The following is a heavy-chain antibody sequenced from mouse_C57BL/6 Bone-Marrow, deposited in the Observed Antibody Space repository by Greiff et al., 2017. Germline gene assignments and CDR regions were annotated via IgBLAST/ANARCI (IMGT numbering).Heavy chain of an antibody. J-gene: IGHJ3*01. CDR1: GYTFTSYW. V-gene: IGHV1-61*01. Sequence: QVQLQQPGAELVRPGSSVKLSCKASGYTFTSYWMDWVKQRPGQGLEWIGNIYPSDSETPYNQKFKDKATLTVDKSSSTAYMQLSSLTSEVSAVYYCARTSSYYSNYGGFAYWGQGTLVTVSA. CDR3: ARTSSYYSNYGGFAY. D-gene: IGHD2-5*01. CDR2: IYPSDSET.